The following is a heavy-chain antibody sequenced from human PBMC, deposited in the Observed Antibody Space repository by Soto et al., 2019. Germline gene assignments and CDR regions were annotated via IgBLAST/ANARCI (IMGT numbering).Heavy chain of an antibody. J-gene: IGHJ3*02. V-gene: IGHV3-73*01. CDR3: TRRVYCTNGVCSPRVAFDI. CDR2: IRSKANSYAT. CDR1: GFTFSGSA. Sequence: GGSLRLSCAASGFTFSGSAMHWVRQASGKGLEWVGRIRSKANSYATAYAASVKGRFTISRDDSKNTAYLQMNSLKTEDTAVYYCTRRVYCTNGVCSPRVAFDIWGQGTMVTVSS. D-gene: IGHD2-8*01.